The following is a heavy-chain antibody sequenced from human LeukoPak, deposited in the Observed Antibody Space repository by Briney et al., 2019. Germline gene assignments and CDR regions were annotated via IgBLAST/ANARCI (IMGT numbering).Heavy chain of an antibody. D-gene: IGHD5-12*01. CDR1: VFPFSRYS. V-gene: IGHV3-30*18. CDR2: ISYDGNDK. Sequence: PGGSLRLSCTTSVFPFSRYSMNWVRQAPGKGLEWAAVISYDGNDKYFADSLKGRFTISRDNSKNTVYLQMNSLRGEDTAVYYCAKTLAGWWLRGFDYWGQGTLVTVSS. J-gene: IGHJ4*02. CDR3: AKTLAGWWLRGFDY.